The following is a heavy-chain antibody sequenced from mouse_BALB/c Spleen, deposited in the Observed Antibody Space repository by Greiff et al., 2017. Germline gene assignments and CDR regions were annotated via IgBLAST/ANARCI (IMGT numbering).Heavy chain of an antibody. V-gene: IGHV3-2*02. J-gene: IGHJ1*01. CDR1: GYSITSDYA. D-gene: IGHD1-2*01. CDR3: SGATATWWYFDV. Sequence: EVKLVESGPGLVKPSQSLSLTCTVTGYSITSDYAWNWIRQFPGNKLEWMGYISYSGSTSYNPSLKSRISITRDTSKNQFFLQLNSVTTEDTATYYCSGATATWWYFDVWGAGTTVTVSS. CDR2: ISYSGST.